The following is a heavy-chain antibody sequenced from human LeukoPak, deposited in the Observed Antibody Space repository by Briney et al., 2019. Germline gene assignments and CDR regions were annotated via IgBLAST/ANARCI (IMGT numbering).Heavy chain of an antibody. CDR1: GYTFTSYD. Sequence: ASVKVSCKASGYTFTSYDINWVRQATGQGLEWMGWMNPNSGNTGYAQKFQGRVTMTRNTSISTAYMELSSLRSEDTAVYYCARYGSGSYYYYYYGMDVWGQGTTVTASS. D-gene: IGHD3-10*01. V-gene: IGHV1-8*01. CDR3: ARYGSGSYYYYYYGMDV. J-gene: IGHJ6*02. CDR2: MNPNSGNT.